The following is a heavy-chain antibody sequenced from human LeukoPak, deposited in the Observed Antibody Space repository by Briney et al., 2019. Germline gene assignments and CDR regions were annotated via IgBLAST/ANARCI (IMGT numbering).Heavy chain of an antibody. J-gene: IGHJ4*02. Sequence: SETLSLTCTVSGGSIYSHYWSWIRQPPGKGLEWIGYVYYSGSTNYNPSLKSRVTISVDMSKNHFSLNLSSVTAADTAVYYCARVAGSYYYDSSGYYPFDYWGQGTLVTVSS. D-gene: IGHD3-22*01. CDR1: GGSIYSHY. CDR2: VYYSGST. V-gene: IGHV4-59*08. CDR3: ARVAGSYYYDSSGYYPFDY.